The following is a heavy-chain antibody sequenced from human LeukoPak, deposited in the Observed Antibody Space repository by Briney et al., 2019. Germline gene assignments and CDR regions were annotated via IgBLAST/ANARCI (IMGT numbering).Heavy chain of an antibody. CDR3: ARVRWFGDIIANYYYYYMDV. CDR2: ISAYNGNT. D-gene: IGHD3-10*01. CDR1: GYTFTSYG. J-gene: IGHJ6*03. V-gene: IGHV1-18*01. Sequence: ASVKVSFKASGYTFTSYGISWVRQAPGQGLEWMGWISAYNGNTNYAQKLQGRDTMTTDTSTSTAYMELRSLRSDDTAVYYCARVRWFGDIIANYYYYYMDVWGKGTTVTVSS.